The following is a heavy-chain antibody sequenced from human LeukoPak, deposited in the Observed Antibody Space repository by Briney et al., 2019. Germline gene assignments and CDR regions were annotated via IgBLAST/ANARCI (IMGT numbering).Heavy chain of an antibody. CDR3: VRDGIRGDYFDY. CDR2: IDIDGSTT. V-gene: IGHV3-74*01. J-gene: IGHJ4*02. Sequence: GALRLSCAVSGFTFSNYWMYWVRQAPGKGLVWVSRIDIDGSTTNYADSVKGRFTVSRDNAKNTLYLQMNSLRAEDTAVYYCVRDGIRGDYFDYWGQGTLVTVSS. D-gene: IGHD1-20*01. CDR1: GFTFSNYW.